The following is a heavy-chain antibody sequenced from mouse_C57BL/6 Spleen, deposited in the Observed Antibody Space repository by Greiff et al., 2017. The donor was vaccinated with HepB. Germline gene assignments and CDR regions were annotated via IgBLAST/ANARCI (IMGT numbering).Heavy chain of an antibody. CDR2: ILPGSGST. CDR3: ARPTVVARKTLWYFDV. V-gene: IGHV1-9*01. Sequence: QVQLQQSGAELMKPGASVKLSCKATGYTFTGYWIEWVKQRPGHGLEWIGEILPGSGSTNYNEKFKGKATFTADTSSNTAYMQLSSLTTEDSAIYYWARPTVVARKTLWYFDVWGTGTTVTVSS. CDR1: GYTFTGYW. J-gene: IGHJ1*03. D-gene: IGHD1-1*01.